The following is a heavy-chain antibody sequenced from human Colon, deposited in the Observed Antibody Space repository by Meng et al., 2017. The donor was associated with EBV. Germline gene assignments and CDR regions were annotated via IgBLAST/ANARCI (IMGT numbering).Heavy chain of an antibody. CDR1: GDSMSKNNW. J-gene: IGHJ4*02. Sequence: QVPPRESGPGVVKPPGTLSLTCEGSGDSMSKNNWWTWVRQPPGKGLEWIGEIYHSGSINYNPSLRGRATISVDMSKKQFSLNLRSVTAADTAVYYCARTGVGLAFDYWGLGTLVTVSS. CDR2: IYHSGSI. CDR3: ARTGVGLAFDY. D-gene: IGHD2-8*01. V-gene: IGHV4-4*03.